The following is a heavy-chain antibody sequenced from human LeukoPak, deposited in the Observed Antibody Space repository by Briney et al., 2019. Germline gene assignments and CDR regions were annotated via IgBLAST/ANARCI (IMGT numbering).Heavy chain of an antibody. V-gene: IGHV3-48*01. CDR3: ASRGEGALEN. Sequence: GGSLRLSCEASGFTFSSYSRNWVRQAPGKGLEWISYISTSTTTIYYANSVKGRFTISRDNAKKSLYLQMNSLGVENTGVYYCASRGEGALENWGQGTLVTVSS. J-gene: IGHJ4*02. CDR1: GFTFSSYS. CDR2: ISTSTTTI. D-gene: IGHD1-26*01.